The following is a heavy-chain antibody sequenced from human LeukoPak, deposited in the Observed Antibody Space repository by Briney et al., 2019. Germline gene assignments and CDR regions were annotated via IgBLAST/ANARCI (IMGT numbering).Heavy chain of an antibody. CDR2: VYYSGST. CDR1: NGSISSSSYY. D-gene: IGHD6-13*01. V-gene: IGHV4-39*01. CDR3: VKPRQGGSSWYFAFDI. Sequence: SETLSLTCSVSNGSISSSSYYWGWIRQPPGKGLEWIGSVYYSGSTYYNPSLENRVTISVDTSKSQFSLKLSSVTAADTAVYYCVKPRQGGSSWYFAFDIWGQGTMVTVSS. J-gene: IGHJ3*02.